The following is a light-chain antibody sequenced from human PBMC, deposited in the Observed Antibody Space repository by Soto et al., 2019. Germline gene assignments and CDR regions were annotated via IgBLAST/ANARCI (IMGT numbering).Light chain of an antibody. V-gene: IGLV1-44*01. J-gene: IGLJ2*01. Sequence: QAVVAQPPSASGTPGQRVTISCSGSSSNIGRNTVSWYQHLPGTAPKLLIYDNTNRPSGVSVRFSGSKSGTSASLAISGLQAEDEADYYCQSFDKYLSAVVFGGGTKLTVL. CDR1: SSNIGRNT. CDR3: QSFDKYLSAVV. CDR2: DNT.